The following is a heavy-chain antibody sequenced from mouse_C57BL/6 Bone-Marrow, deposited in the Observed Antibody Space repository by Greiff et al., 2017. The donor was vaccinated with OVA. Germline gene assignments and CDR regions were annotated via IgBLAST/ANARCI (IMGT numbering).Heavy chain of an antibody. V-gene: IGHV1-69*01. CDR2: IDPSDSYT. J-gene: IGHJ4*01. Sequence: QVQLQQPGAELVMPGASVKLSCKASGYTFTSYWMHWVKQRPGQGLEWIGEIDPSDSYTNYNQKFKGKSTLTVDKSSSTAYMQLSSLTSEDSAVYYCAIWAYYYGSRGMDYWGQGTSVTVSS. CDR3: AIWAYYYGSRGMDY. CDR1: GYTFTSYW. D-gene: IGHD1-1*01.